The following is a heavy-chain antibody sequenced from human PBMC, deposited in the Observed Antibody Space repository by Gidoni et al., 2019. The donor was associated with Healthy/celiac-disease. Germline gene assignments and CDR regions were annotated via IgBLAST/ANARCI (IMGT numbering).Heavy chain of an antibody. V-gene: IGHV3-30-3*01. J-gene: IGHJ4*02. D-gene: IGHD6-19*01. CDR1: GFTFSSYA. CDR2: ISYDGSNK. Sequence: QVQLVESGGGVVQPGRSLGRSCAAPGFTFSSYAMHWVRQAPGKGLEWVAVISYDGSNKYYADSVKGRFTISRDNSKNTLYLQMNSLRAEDTAVYYCARVIKGGWYFDYWGQGTLVTVSS. CDR3: ARVIKGGWYFDY.